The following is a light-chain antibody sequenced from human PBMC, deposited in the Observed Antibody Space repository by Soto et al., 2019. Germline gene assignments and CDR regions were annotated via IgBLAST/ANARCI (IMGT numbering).Light chain of an antibody. CDR1: SSDVGAYSY. CDR3: SSYAGRNNFVV. CDR2: EVS. Sequence: QSALTQPPSASGSPGQSVTISCTGTSSDVGAYSYVSWYQQHPGKAPKLMIYEVSKRPSGVHDRFSGSKSGNTASLTVSGLQAEDEADYYCSSYAGRNNFVVFGGGTK. J-gene: IGLJ2*01. V-gene: IGLV2-8*01.